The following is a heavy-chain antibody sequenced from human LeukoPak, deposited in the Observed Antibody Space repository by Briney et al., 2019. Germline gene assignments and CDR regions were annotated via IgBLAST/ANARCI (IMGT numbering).Heavy chain of an antibody. Sequence: SETLSHTCTVSGGSINSYYWSWIRRTPGKGLEWIGYISYSGSTNYNPSLKSRVTISLGTSKNQYFLKLSSVTAADTALYYCARHEAGYRTRSEYWGQGTLVTVSS. CDR3: ARHEAGYRTRSEY. J-gene: IGHJ4*02. V-gene: IGHV4-59*01. CDR1: GGSINSYY. D-gene: IGHD5-18*01. CDR2: ISYSGST.